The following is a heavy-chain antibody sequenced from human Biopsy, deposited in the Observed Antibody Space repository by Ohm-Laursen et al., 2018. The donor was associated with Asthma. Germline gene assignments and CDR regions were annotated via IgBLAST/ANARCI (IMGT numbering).Heavy chain of an antibody. CDR2: ISGDAQRT. CDR1: GFTFSSYA. CDR3: AKDWKSLYVQYFFEY. J-gene: IGHJ4*02. V-gene: IGHV3-23*01. D-gene: IGHD5/OR15-5a*01. Sequence: GSLRLPCSASGFTFSSYALSWVRQAPGKGLEWVSGISGDAQRTYYEDSVKGRFTISRDNSKNTIYLQLNSLRAEDTAVYYCAKDWKSLYVQYFFEYWGQGTLVTVSS.